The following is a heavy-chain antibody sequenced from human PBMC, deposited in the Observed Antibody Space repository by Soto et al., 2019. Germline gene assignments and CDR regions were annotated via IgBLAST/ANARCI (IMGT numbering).Heavy chain of an antibody. Sequence: EVQLVQSGAEVKKPGESLRISCKGSGYSFTSYWISWVRQMPGKGLEWMGRIDPSDSYTNYSPSFQGHVTISADKSISTAYLQWSSLKASDTAMYYCARQRANSLTYYYYGMDVWGQGTTVTVSS. D-gene: IGHD1-20*01. CDR3: ARQRANSLTYYYYGMDV. CDR2: IDPSDSYT. CDR1: GYSFTSYW. V-gene: IGHV5-10-1*03. J-gene: IGHJ6*02.